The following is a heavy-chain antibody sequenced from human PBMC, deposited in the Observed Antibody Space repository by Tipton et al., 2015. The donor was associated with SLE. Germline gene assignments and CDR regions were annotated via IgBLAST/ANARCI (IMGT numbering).Heavy chain of an antibody. CDR2: ISSSSSFI. Sequence: SLRLSCAASGFTFSSYSMNWVRQAPGKGLEWVSSISSSSSFIYYADSVQGRFTISRDNSNNTVFLQMRSLRPEDTAVFYCAKDTGGGNYGLDYWGQGTLVTVSS. CDR1: GFTFSSYS. CDR3: AKDTGGGNYGLDY. V-gene: IGHV3-21*01. D-gene: IGHD1-26*01. J-gene: IGHJ4*02.